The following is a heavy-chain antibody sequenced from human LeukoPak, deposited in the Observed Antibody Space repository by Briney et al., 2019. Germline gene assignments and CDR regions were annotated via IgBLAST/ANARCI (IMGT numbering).Heavy chain of an antibody. Sequence: GGSLRLSCAASGFTFSSYWMSWVRQAPGKGLEWVANIKQDGSEKYYVDSVKGRFTISRDNAKNSLYLQMNSLRAEDTAVYYSAKEPTITMIVAVIWSWFDYWGQGTLVTVSS. D-gene: IGHD3-22*01. V-gene: IGHV3-7*03. CDR3: AKEPTITMIVAVIWSWFDY. CDR1: GFTFSSYW. CDR2: IKQDGSEK. J-gene: IGHJ4*02.